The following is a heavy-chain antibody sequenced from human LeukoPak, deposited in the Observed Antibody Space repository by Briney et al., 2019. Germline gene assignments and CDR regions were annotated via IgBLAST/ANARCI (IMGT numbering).Heavy chain of an antibody. D-gene: IGHD6-13*01. J-gene: IGHJ3*02. CDR1: GFTFSSYE. Sequence: PGGSLRLSCAASGFTFSSYEMNWVRQAPGKGLEWVSYISSSGSTIYYADSVKGRFTISRDNAKNSLYLQMNSLRAEDTAVYYCARKSSWYSAFDIWGQGTMVTVSS. V-gene: IGHV3-48*03. CDR2: ISSSGSTI. CDR3: ARKSSWYSAFDI.